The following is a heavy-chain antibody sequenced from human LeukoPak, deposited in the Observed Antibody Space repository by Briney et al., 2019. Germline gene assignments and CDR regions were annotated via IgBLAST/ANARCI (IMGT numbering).Heavy chain of an antibody. V-gene: IGHV3-30*04. Sequence: GGSLRLSCAASGFTFSTYVMHWVRQAPGKGLEWVAAISNDGNEKYYADSVKGRFSISRDNSKNTLYLQMSSLRTEDTAVYYCARDGGYTGGWTYGAGDYWGQGNLVTVSS. CDR3: ARDGGYTGGWTYGAGDY. CDR1: GFTFSTYV. CDR2: ISNDGNEK. D-gene: IGHD2-8*02. J-gene: IGHJ4*01.